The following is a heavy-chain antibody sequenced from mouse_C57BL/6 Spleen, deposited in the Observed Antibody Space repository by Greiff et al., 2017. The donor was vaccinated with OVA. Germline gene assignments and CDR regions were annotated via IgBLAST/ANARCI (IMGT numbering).Heavy chain of an antibody. CDR1: GSTFTSYW. D-gene: IGHD2-2*01. V-gene: IGHV1-50*01. Sequence: QVQLQQPGAELVKPGASVKLSCKASGSTFTSYWMQWVKQRPGQGLEWIGEIDPSDSYTNYNQKFKGKATLTVDTSSSTAYMQLSSLTSEDSAVYYCARGMVTTTGDYYAMDYWGQGTSVTVSS. J-gene: IGHJ4*01. CDR2: IDPSDSYT. CDR3: ARGMVTTTGDYYAMDY.